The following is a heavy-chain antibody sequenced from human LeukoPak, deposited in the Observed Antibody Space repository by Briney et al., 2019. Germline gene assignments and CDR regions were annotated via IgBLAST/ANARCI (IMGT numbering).Heavy chain of an antibody. V-gene: IGHV3-7*04. CDR1: GFTFSSYW. CDR2: IKQDGSEK. J-gene: IGHJ4*02. Sequence: PGGSLRLSCAASGFTFSSYWMSWVRQAPGKGLEWVANIKQDGSEKYYVDSAKGRFTISRDNAKNSLYLQMNSLRAEDTAVYYCAREGLVATIDYWAQGTLVTVSS. CDR3: AREGLVATIDY. D-gene: IGHD5-12*01.